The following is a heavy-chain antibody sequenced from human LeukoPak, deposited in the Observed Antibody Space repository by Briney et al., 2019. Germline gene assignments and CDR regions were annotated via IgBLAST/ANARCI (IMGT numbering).Heavy chain of an antibody. CDR1: GYTFTSYW. D-gene: IGHD3-10*01. CDR2: IYPGDSDT. CDR3: ARLGSGSYYEFDY. Sequence: KVSCKASGYTFTSYWIGWVRQMPGKGLEWMGIIYPGDSDTRYSPSFQGQVTISADKSISTAYLQWSSLKASDTAMYYCARLGSGSYYEFDYWGQGTLVTVSS. V-gene: IGHV5-51*01. J-gene: IGHJ4*02.